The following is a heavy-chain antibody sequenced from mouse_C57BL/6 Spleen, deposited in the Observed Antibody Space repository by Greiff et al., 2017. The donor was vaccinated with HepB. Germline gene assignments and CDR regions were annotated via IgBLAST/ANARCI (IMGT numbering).Heavy chain of an antibody. Sequence: QVQLQQSGPELVKPGASVKLSCKASGYTFTSYDINWVKQRPGQGLEWIGWIYPRDGSTKYNEKFKGKATLTVDTSSSTAYMELHSLTSEDSAVYFCARGTVEAWFAYWGQGTLVTVSA. J-gene: IGHJ3*01. CDR3: ARGTVEAWFAY. CDR1: GYTFTSYD. V-gene: IGHV1-85*01. D-gene: IGHD1-1*01. CDR2: IYPRDGST.